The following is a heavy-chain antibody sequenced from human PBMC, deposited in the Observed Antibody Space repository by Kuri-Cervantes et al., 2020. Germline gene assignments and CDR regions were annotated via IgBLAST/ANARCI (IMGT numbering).Heavy chain of an antibody. V-gene: IGHV3-7*01. CDR2: IKQDGSEK. D-gene: IGHD1-7*01. CDR3: ARVPPNWNYRGFDY. J-gene: IGHJ4*02. Sequence: ETLSLTCAASRFNPKSYAMSWVRQAPGKGLEWVANIKQDGSEKFYVDSVKGRFTISRDNAKNSLYLQMNSLRAEDTAVYYCARVPPNWNYRGFDYWGQGTLVTVSS. CDR1: RFNPKSYA.